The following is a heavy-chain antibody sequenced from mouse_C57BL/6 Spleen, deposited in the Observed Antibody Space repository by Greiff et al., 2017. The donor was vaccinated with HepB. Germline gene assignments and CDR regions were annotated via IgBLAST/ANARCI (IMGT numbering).Heavy chain of an antibody. J-gene: IGHJ4*01. Sequence: EVKVVESEGGLVQPGSSMKLSCTASGFTFSDYYMAWVRQVPEKGLEWVANINYDGSSTYYLDSLKSRFIISRDNAKNILYLQMSSLKSEDTATYYCARVRDYGSSYDYAMDYWGQGTSVTVSS. CDR2: INYDGSST. CDR3: ARVRDYGSSYDYAMDY. CDR1: GFTFSDYY. D-gene: IGHD1-1*01. V-gene: IGHV5-16*01.